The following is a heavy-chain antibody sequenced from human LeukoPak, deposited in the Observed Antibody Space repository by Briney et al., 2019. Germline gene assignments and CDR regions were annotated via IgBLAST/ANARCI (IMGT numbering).Heavy chain of an antibody. CDR3: ATSYDSSGNFDY. V-gene: IGHV3-30*02. Sequence: GGSLRLSCAASGFTFSFYAMHWVRQAPGKGLEWVAFIRYDGSNKYYADSLKGRFTISRDNSKNTLYLQMNSLRAEDTAVYYCATSYDSSGNFDYWGQGTLVTVSS. CDR2: IRYDGSNK. CDR1: GFTFSFYA. J-gene: IGHJ4*02. D-gene: IGHD3-22*01.